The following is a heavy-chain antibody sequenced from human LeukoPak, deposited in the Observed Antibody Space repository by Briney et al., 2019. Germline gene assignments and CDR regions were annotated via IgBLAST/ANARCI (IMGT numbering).Heavy chain of an antibody. D-gene: IGHD3-10*01. CDR2: IYWDDDK. J-gene: IGHJ4*02. V-gene: IGHV2-5*02. CDR3: AHRRPLNFGEPGDYFDY. CDR1: GFSLTTSGVG. Sequence: SGPTLVKPTQTLTLTCTFSGFSLTTSGVGVGWIRQPPGKALEWLALIYWDDDKRYIPSLERRLTITADTSKNQVVLTMTNMDPVDTATYYCAHRRPLNFGEPGDYFDYWGQGTLVTVSS.